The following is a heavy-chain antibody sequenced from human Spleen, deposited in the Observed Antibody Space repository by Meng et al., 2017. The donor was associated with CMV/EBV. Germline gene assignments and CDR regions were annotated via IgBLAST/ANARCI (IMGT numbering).Heavy chain of an antibody. CDR2: ISSSSSYI. V-gene: IGHV3-21*01. CDR1: GFTFSSYS. J-gene: IGHJ4*02. Sequence: GESLKISCAASGFTFSSYSMNWVRQAPGKGLEWVSSISSSSSYIYYADSVKGRFTISRDNAKNSLYLQMNSLRAEDTALYYCASMPAQTGEVDLWGQGTLVTVSS. D-gene: IGHD7-27*01. CDR3: ASMPAQTGEVDL.